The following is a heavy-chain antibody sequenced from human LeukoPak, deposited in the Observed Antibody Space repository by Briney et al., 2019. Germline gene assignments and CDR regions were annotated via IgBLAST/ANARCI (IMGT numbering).Heavy chain of an antibody. CDR3: ARGARRLELPRKLQKGIYYYYMDV. CDR2: INAGNGNT. Sequence: PGASVKVSCKASGYTFTSYAMHWVRQAPGQRLEWMGWINAGNGNTKYSQEFQGRVTITRDTSASTAYMELSSLRSEDMAVYYCARGARRLELPRKLQKGIYYYYMDVWGKGTTVTVSS. D-gene: IGHD1-7*01. V-gene: IGHV1-3*03. CDR1: GYTFTSYA. J-gene: IGHJ6*03.